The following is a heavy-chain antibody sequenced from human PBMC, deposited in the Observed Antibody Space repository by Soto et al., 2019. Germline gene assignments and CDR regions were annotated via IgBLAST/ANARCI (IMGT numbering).Heavy chain of an antibody. J-gene: IGHJ4*02. CDR3: ARDSSIASTYSVYDAIYS. Sequence: ASVKVSCKASGYTFTSYAMHWVRQAPGQRLEWMGWINAGNGNTKYSQKFQGRVTITRDTSASTAYMELTSLRSKDTAVYYCARDSSIASTYSVYDAIYSWGQGTLVTVSS. CDR1: GYTFTSYA. CDR2: INAGNGNT. V-gene: IGHV1-3*01. D-gene: IGHD5-12*01.